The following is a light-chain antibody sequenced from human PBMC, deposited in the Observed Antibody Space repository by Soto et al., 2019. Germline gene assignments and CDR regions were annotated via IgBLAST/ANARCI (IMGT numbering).Light chain of an antibody. CDR3: QQYNNWWT. CDR2: GAS. CDR1: QSVNSN. V-gene: IGKV3-15*01. J-gene: IGKJ1*01. Sequence: EIVMTQSPATLSVSPGERATLSFRASQSVNSNLAWYQQKPGQAPRLLISGASTRATGIPARFSGSGSETEFTLTISSLQSEDFAVYYCQQYNNWWTFGQGTKVE.